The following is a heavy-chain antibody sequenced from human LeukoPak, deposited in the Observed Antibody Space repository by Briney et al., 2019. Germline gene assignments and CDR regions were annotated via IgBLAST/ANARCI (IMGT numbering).Heavy chain of an antibody. D-gene: IGHD1-26*01. V-gene: IGHV1-2*02. J-gene: IGHJ4*02. CDR3: ARSLRSGSYAFDY. CDR2: INPNSGGT. Sequence: ASVKVSCKASGYTFTGYYMHWVRQAPGQGLEWMGWINPNSGGTNYAQKFQGRVTITTDESTSTAYMELSSLRSEDTAVYYCARSLRSGSYAFDYWGQGTLVTVSS. CDR1: GYTFTGYY.